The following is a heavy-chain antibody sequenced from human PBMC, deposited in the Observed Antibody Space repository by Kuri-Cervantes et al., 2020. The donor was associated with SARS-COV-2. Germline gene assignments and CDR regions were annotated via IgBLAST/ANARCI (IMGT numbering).Heavy chain of an antibody. V-gene: IGHV4-38-2*01. CDR3: ARALWSGYCTFDI. Sequence: SETLSLTCVVSDYSISSAYYWGWIRQPPGKGLEWIGNIFHTGNTYYNPSLKSRVTISVDTSKNQFSLKLSSVTAADTAVYYCARALWSGYCTFDIWGQGTMVTVSS. CDR2: IFHTGNT. CDR1: DYSISSAYY. D-gene: IGHD3-3*01. J-gene: IGHJ3*02.